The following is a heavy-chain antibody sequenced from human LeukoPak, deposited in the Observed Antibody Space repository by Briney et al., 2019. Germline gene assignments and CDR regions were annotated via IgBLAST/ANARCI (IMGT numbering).Heavy chain of an antibody. CDR3: ATGPYSGSYLFDY. CDR1: GYTLTELS. V-gene: IGHV1-24*01. CDR2: FDPEDGET. Sequence: ASVKVSCKVSGYTLTELSMHWVRQAPGKGLEWMGGFDPEDGETIYAQKFQGRVTMTEDTSTDTAYMELSSRRSEDTAVYYCATGPYSGSYLFDYWGQGTLVTVSS. D-gene: IGHD1-26*01. J-gene: IGHJ4*02.